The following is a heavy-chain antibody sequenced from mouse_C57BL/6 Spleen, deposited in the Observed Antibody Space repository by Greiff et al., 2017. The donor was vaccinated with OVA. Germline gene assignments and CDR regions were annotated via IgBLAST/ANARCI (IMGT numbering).Heavy chain of an antibody. Sequence: EVQVVESGAELVRPGASVKLSCTASGFNIKDDYMHWVKQRPEQGLEWIGWIDPENGDTEYASKFQGKATITADTSSNTAYLQLSSLTSEDTAVYYCTTPGFAYWGQGTLVTVSA. J-gene: IGHJ3*01. V-gene: IGHV14-4*01. CDR2: IDPENGDT. CDR3: TTPGFAY. CDR1: GFNIKDDY.